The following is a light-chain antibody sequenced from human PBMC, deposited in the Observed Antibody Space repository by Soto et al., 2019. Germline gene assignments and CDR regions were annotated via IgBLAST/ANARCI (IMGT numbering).Light chain of an antibody. Sequence: IVTMQSPDTLSVTQWETAPSPCRASRSLSTNLAWYEQRLGQPPRFFNYVASTRATGIPARFSGSGSGTEFSLTISTLQSEDFAVYYCQQYNNWPPWTFGQGTEMDIK. J-gene: IGKJ1*01. CDR2: VAS. V-gene: IGKV3-15*01. CDR1: RSLSTN. CDR3: QQYNNWPPWT.